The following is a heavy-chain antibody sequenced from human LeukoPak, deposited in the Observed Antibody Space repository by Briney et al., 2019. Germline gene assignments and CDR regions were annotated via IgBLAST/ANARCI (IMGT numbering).Heavy chain of an antibody. CDR3: AKDNPLPL. CDR1: GFTFSDYN. D-gene: IGHD1-14*01. Sequence: GGSLRLSCAASGFTFSDYNMNWVRQAPGKGLEWVSVISSSSTYIYYADSVKGRFTISRDNAKNSLYLQMNSLRAEDTAVYFCAKDNPLPLWGQGTLVSVSS. CDR2: ISSSSTYI. J-gene: IGHJ4*02. V-gene: IGHV3-21*06.